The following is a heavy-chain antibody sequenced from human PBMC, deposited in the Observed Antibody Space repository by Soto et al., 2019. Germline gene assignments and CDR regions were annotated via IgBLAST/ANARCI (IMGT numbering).Heavy chain of an antibody. V-gene: IGHV1-3*01. CDR1: GYTFTSYA. CDR2: INAGNGNT. D-gene: IGHD3-3*01. Sequence: GASVKVSCKASGYTFTSYAMHWVRQAPGQRLEWMGWINAGNGNTKYSQKFQGRVTITRDTSASTAYMELSSLRSEDTAVYYCATTIFGVVIIDYYYYGMDVWGKGTTVTVSS. J-gene: IGHJ6*04. CDR3: ATTIFGVVIIDYYYYGMDV.